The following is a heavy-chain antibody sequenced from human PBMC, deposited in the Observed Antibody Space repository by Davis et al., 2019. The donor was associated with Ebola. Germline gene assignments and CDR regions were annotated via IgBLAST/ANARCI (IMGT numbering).Heavy chain of an antibody. CDR2: IKPDEGEK. Sequence: GESLKIPCAVPGFIVSDKYMSWVRQAPGKGPEWVAIIKPDEGEKYYVDSVKGRFTISRDNAKNSLFLQMDSLRDEDTALYYCASGDGRGRSYDMDVWGQGTTVTVSS. CDR1: GFIVSDKY. D-gene: IGHD3/OR15-3a*01. CDR3: ASGDGRGRSYDMDV. V-gene: IGHV3-7*03. J-gene: IGHJ6*02.